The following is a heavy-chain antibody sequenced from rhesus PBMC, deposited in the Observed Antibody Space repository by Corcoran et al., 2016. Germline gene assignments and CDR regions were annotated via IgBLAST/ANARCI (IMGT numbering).Heavy chain of an antibody. CDR3: AKGRRAAGTSFDY. Sequence: EVQLVQSGAEVKRPGESLRISCKTSGYSFTGSWISWVRQLPGKGLDWMGSIYPGDSDTRYNPSFQGHVTISADKSISTTYLQWSSLKAADTATYYCAKGRRAAGTSFDYWGQGVLVTVSS. CDR2: IYPGDSDT. D-gene: IGHD6-31*01. J-gene: IGHJ4*01. CDR1: GYSFTGSW. V-gene: IGHV5-43*01.